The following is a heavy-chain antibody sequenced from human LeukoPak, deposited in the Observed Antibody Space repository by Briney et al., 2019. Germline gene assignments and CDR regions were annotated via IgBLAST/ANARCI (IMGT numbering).Heavy chain of an antibody. CDR2: INPSGGST. D-gene: IGHD1-26*01. Sequence: ASVKLSCKASGYTFNNHYMYWVRQVPGQGLEWMGIINPSGGSTSYAQKFQGRVTMTRDTSTSTVYMELSSLRSEDTAVYYCARQDKWELPTDYWYFDLWGRGTLVTVSS. CDR1: GYTFNNHY. J-gene: IGHJ2*01. CDR3: ARQDKWELPTDYWYFDL. V-gene: IGHV1-46*02.